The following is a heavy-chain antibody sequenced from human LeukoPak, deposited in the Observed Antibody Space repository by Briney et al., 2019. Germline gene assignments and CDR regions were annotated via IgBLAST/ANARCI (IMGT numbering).Heavy chain of an antibody. V-gene: IGHV3-21*01. CDR1: GFTFSSYS. CDR3: ARDTGHTVVVTDY. CDR2: ISSSSYI. Sequence: GGSLRLSCAASGFTFSSYSMTWVRQAPGKGLEWVSSISSSSYIYYADSVKGRFTISRDTAKNSLYLQMNSLRAEDTAVYYCARDTGHTVVVTDYWGQGTLVTVSS. J-gene: IGHJ4*02. D-gene: IGHD2-21*02.